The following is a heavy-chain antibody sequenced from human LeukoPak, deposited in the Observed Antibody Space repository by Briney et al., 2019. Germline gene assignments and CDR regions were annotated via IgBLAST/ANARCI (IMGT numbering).Heavy chain of an antibody. CDR2: ISGGSSYI. CDR3: ARDGISVGDAFDL. J-gene: IGHJ3*01. CDR1: GFTFSSYT. D-gene: IGHD2-15*01. Sequence: GGSLRLSCAASGFTFSSYTMNCVRQAPGGGLEWVSSISGGSSYIYYAVSRKGRFTISRDNAKNSLYLQLTSLRAEDTAVYYCARDGISVGDAFDLWGQGKMVTVSS. V-gene: IGHV3-21*01.